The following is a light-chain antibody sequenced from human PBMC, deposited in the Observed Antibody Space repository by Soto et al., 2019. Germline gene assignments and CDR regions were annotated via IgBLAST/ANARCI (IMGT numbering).Light chain of an antibody. CDR3: QQNSPDSPWA. Sequence: DIQMTQSPSTLSASVGDKITITCRASQSLGNCLAWYQQAPGKPPSLLIYDVSTLHPGVPSRFRGSGSGTEFTLTISNLQPGDFATYYCQQNSPDSPWAFGQGTKV. CDR1: QSLGNC. V-gene: IGKV1-5*01. J-gene: IGKJ1*01. CDR2: DVS.